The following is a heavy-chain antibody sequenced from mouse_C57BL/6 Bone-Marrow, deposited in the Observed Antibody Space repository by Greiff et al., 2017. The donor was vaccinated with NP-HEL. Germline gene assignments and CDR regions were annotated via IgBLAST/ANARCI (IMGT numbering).Heavy chain of an antibody. J-gene: IGHJ3*01. D-gene: IGHD1-1*01. Sequence: QVHVKQPGTELVKPGASVKLSCKASGYTFTSYWMHWVKQRPGQGLEWIGNINPSNGGTNYNEKFKSKATLTVDKSSSTAYMQLSSLTSEDSAVYYCAREPDYYGSRISFAYWGQGTLVTVSA. V-gene: IGHV1-53*01. CDR1: GYTFTSYW. CDR2: INPSNGGT. CDR3: AREPDYYGSRISFAY.